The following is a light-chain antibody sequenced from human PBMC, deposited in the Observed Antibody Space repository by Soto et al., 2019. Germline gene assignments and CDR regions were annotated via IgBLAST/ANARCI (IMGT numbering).Light chain of an antibody. Sequence: EIVMTQSPATLSVSPGERATLSCRASQSVRNNLAWYQQKPGQPPRLLIYGASIRATGIPAKFTGSGSGTEFTLTISSLQSEDFAVYYCQHYDHWPLTFGGGTKVEI. CDR3: QHYDHWPLT. CDR2: GAS. V-gene: IGKV3-15*01. CDR1: QSVRNN. J-gene: IGKJ4*01.